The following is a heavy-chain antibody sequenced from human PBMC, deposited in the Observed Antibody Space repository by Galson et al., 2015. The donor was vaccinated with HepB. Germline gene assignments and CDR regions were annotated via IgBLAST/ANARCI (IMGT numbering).Heavy chain of an antibody. CDR3: AKALLGHFDY. V-gene: IGHV3-30*18. CDR1: GFAFSTCG. J-gene: IGHJ4*02. D-gene: IGHD2-8*02. CDR2: ISKDGSNK. Sequence: SLRLSCAASGFAFSTCGIHWVRQAPGKGLEWVAVISKDGSNKQYADSVKGRFTISRDNSKNTLYLQMNSLRGEDTAVYYCAKALLGHFDYWGQGTLVTVSS.